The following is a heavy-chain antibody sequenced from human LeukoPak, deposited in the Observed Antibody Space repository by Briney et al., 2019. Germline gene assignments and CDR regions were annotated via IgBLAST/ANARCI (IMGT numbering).Heavy chain of an antibody. D-gene: IGHD2-8*01. CDR2: IYYSGSN. CDR3: ARQGSVLMVYAIDY. Sequence: SVTLSLTCTVSVGSIRSCYWSWLRQPPGKGREWIGYIYYSGSNNYNRSLKRRVTISVDTSKNQFSLKRSSVAAAHTAVYYCARQGSVLMVYAIDYWGQGTLVTVSS. J-gene: IGHJ4*02. V-gene: IGHV4-59*08. CDR1: VGSIRSCY.